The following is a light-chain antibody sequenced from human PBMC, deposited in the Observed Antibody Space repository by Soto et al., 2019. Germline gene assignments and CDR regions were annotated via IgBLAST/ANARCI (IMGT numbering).Light chain of an antibody. V-gene: IGKV1-5*03. Sequence: DIQMTQSPSTLSASVGDRVTITCRASQSFSSWLAWYQQKPGKAPKLLIYKASNLQSGVPSRFSGSGSGTEFTLPFSSLQPDDFSTDYCQQFSSYPLAFGGGTKVEIK. J-gene: IGKJ4*01. CDR3: QQFSSYPLA. CDR1: QSFSSW. CDR2: KAS.